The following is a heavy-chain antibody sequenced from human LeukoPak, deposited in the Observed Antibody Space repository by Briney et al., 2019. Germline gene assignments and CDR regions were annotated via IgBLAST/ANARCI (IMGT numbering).Heavy chain of an antibody. D-gene: IGHD1-1*01. CDR1: GYTFTGYY. J-gene: IGHJ5*02. CDR3: ARNDWNDPWFDP. V-gene: IGHV1-2*02. CDR2: LNPKSGGT. Sequence: ASVKVSCKASGYTFTGYYIHWVRQAPGQGLEWMGWLNPKSGGTNYAQNFQGRVTMTRDTIINTGYIELSRLRPDDTAVYYCARNDWNDPWFDPWGQGTLVTVSS.